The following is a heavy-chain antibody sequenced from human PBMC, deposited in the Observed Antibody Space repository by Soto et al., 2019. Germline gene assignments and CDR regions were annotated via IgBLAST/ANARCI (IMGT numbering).Heavy chain of an antibody. J-gene: IGHJ3*02. V-gene: IGHV3-33*01. CDR2: IWYDGSNK. CDR1: GFTFSSYG. CDR3: ARVVVVAARVDAFDI. D-gene: IGHD2-15*01. Sequence: GGSLRLSCAASGFTFSSYGMHWVRQAPGKGLEWVAVIWYDGSNKYYADSVKGRFTISRDNSKNTLYLQMNSLRAEDTAVYYCARVVVVAARVDAFDIWGQGTMVTVSS.